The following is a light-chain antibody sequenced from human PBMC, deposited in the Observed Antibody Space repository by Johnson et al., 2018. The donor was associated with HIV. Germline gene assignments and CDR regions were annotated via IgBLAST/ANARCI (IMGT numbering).Light chain of an antibody. CDR1: SSNIGKNY. Sequence: QSVLTQPPSVSAAPGQMVSISCSGSSSNIGKNYVSWYQQFPGTAPKLLIHENKKRPSGIPDRFSGSKSGTSATLGITGLQTGDEADYYCGTWDSSLSASYDVGTGTKVTV. J-gene: IGLJ1*01. CDR3: GTWDSSLSASYD. CDR2: ENK. V-gene: IGLV1-51*02.